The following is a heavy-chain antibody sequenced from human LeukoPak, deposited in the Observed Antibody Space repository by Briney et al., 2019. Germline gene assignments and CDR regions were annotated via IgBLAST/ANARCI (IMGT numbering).Heavy chain of an antibody. CDR3: ARDPSSSSWYLNWFDP. V-gene: IGHV3-48*01. Sequence: GGSLRLSCAASGFTFSSYSMNWVRQAPGKGLEWVSFISSSSSSIYYADSVKGRFTISRDNAKNSLYLQMNSLRAEDTAVYYCARDPSSSSWYLNWFDPWGQGTLVTVSS. CDR1: GFTFSSYS. D-gene: IGHD6-13*01. CDR2: ISSSSSSI. J-gene: IGHJ5*02.